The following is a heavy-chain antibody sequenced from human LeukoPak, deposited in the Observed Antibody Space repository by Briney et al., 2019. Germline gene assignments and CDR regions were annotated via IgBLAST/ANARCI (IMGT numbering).Heavy chain of an antibody. J-gene: IGHJ4*02. Sequence: GGSLRLSCAASGFTFNSYTMNWVRQAPGKGLEGISYISRTGTTIYYADSVKGRFTISRDTAKNSLYLQMNSLRSEDTALYFCARDLGSGDHGLLVWGQGTLLTVSS. CDR2: ISRTGTTI. V-gene: IGHV3-48*01. CDR3: ARDLGSGDHGLLV. CDR1: GFTFNSYT. D-gene: IGHD2-21*02.